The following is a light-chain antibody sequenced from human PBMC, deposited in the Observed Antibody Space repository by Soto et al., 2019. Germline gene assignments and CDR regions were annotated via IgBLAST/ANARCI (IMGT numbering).Light chain of an antibody. Sequence: QSALTQPASVSGSPGQSITISCTGTSSNVGSYKLVSWYQQHPGKAPKLMIYEVSNRPSGVSNRFSGSKSGNTASLTISGLQAEDEAAYYCFSYTTSSAPYVFGTGTQLTVL. V-gene: IGLV2-14*02. J-gene: IGLJ1*01. CDR1: SSNVGSYKL. CDR2: EVS. CDR3: FSYTTSSAPYV.